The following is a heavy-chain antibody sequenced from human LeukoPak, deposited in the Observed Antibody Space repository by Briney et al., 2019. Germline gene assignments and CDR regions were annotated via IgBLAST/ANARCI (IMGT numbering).Heavy chain of an antibody. CDR1: GFIFSSYN. J-gene: IGHJ4*02. Sequence: GGSLRLSCAASGFIFSSYNMNWVRQAPGKGLEWVSFISSSSSYIYYADSVKGRFTISRDNAKNSLYLQMNSLRAEDTAVYYCARDLGTTVTPSFGYWGQGTLVTVSS. V-gene: IGHV3-21*01. CDR3: ARDLGTTVTPSFGY. CDR2: ISSSSSYI. D-gene: IGHD4-17*01.